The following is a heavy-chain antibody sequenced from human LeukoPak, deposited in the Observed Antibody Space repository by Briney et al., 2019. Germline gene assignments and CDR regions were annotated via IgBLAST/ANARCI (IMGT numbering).Heavy chain of an antibody. CDR3: ARNSRDGDNWEYHYFDY. CDR2: VYYSGST. J-gene: IGHJ4*02. Sequence: SETPSLTCTVSGGSISRFYWSWIRQPPGKALEWIGYVYYSGSTNYNPSLRSRVTMSVDTSKNQFSLKLNSVTAADTAVYYCARNSRDGDNWEYHYFDYWGQGTLVTVSS. CDR1: GGSISRFY. V-gene: IGHV4-59*08. D-gene: IGHD5-24*01.